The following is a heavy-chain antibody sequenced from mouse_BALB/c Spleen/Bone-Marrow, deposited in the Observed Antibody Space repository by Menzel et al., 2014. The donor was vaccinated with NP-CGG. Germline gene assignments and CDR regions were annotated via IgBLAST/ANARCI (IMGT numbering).Heavy chain of an antibody. Sequence: EVKVEESGGGLVQPGGSLKLSCAASGFDFSRYWMSWVRQAPGKGLEWIGEINPDSSTINYTPSLKDKFIISRDNAKNTLYLQMSKVRSEDTALYYCAREGDSSYWYFDVWGAGTTVTVSS. D-gene: IGHD1-3*01. CDR3: AREGDSSYWYFDV. J-gene: IGHJ1*01. CDR1: GFDFSRYW. CDR2: INPDSSTI. V-gene: IGHV4-1*02.